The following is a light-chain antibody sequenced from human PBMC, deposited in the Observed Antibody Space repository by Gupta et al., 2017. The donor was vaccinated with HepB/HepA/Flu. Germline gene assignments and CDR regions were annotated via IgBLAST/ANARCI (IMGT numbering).Light chain of an antibody. Sequence: DIQMTQYPSTLSASVGDRVTITCRASQTASIWLAWYQQKPGKAPKVLIHKASSLKSGVPSRFSGSGSGTEFTLTITSLQPDDFATYYCQQYNVYPWTFGQGTKVEIK. J-gene: IGKJ1*01. V-gene: IGKV1-5*03. CDR1: QTASIW. CDR3: QQYNVYPWT. CDR2: KAS.